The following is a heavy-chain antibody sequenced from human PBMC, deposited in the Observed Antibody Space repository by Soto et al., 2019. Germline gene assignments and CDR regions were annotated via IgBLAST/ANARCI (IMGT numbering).Heavy chain of an antibody. CDR3: AREAYCGGDCYSHFDY. J-gene: IGHJ4*02. V-gene: IGHV1-18*04. CDR1: GYTFTSYG. D-gene: IGHD2-21*02. CDR2: ISAYNGNT. Sequence: VASVKVSCKASGYTFTSYGISWVRQAPGQGLEWMGWISAYNGNTNYAQKLQGRVTMATDTSTSTAYMELRSLRSDDTAVYYCAREAYCGGDCYSHFDYWGQGTLVTVSS.